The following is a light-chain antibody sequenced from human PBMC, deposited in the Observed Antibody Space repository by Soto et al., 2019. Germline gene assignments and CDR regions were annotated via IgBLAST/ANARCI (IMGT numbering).Light chain of an antibody. J-gene: IGKJ1*01. V-gene: IGKV1-5*01. CDR1: QSINMW. Sequence: DIQMTQSPSTLSASVGDRVTITCRASQSINMWLAWYQQKPGKAPNLLIYDASTLESGVPSRFSGGGSGTEFTLPTSTLQPDDFAAYYGQQYDSNSWTFGQGTKVEIK. CDR2: DAS. CDR3: QQYDSNSWT.